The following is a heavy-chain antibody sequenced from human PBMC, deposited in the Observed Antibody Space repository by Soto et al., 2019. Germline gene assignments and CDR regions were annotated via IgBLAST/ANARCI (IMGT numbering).Heavy chain of an antibody. Sequence: QVQLVQSGAEVKKPGASVKVSCKASGYTFSSYDISWVRQAPGQGLAWMGWISTYNGNTNYAQKLQGRDTMTTDTSTSTAYMELRSLRSDDTAVYDCAREGDVLLWCGEPGGSWFDPWGHGTLVNVSS. J-gene: IGHJ5*02. CDR3: AREGDVLLWCGEPGGSWFDP. CDR2: ISTYNGNT. CDR1: GYTFSSYD. V-gene: IGHV1-18*01. D-gene: IGHD3-10*01.